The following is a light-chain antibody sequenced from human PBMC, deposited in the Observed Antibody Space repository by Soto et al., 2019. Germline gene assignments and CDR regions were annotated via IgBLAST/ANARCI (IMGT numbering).Light chain of an antibody. CDR3: GTWDNSLSIYV. V-gene: IGLV1-51*02. Sequence: QSVLTQPPSVSAAPGQKVTISCSGTSSNIGNNYVSWYQHFPGTAPKLLIYEENKRPSEIPDRFSGSKSGTSATLGITGLQTGDEADYYCGTWDNSLSIYVFATGTQLTVL. CDR1: SSNIGNNY. CDR2: EEN. J-gene: IGLJ1*01.